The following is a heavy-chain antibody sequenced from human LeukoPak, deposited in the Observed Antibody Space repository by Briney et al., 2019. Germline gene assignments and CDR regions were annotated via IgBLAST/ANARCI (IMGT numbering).Heavy chain of an antibody. V-gene: IGHV3-30*07. CDR2: VSSHGNDG. CDR1: EFTFSHFA. CDR3: ARDGGLNTNFDY. J-gene: IGHJ4*02. Sequence: PGGSLRLSCAVSEFTFSHFAMHWVRQAPGKGLEWVAVVSSHGNDGYYADSVKGRFTISRDNSKNTLYLQIDSLRAEDTAVYYCARDGGLNTNFDYWGQGTLVTVSS. D-gene: IGHD2-15*01.